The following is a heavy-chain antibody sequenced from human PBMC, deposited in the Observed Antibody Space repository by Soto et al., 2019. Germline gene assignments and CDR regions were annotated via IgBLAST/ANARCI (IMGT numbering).Heavy chain of an antibody. CDR3: ARVGGLRLNWFDP. V-gene: IGHV3-74*01. D-gene: IGHD4-17*01. J-gene: IGHJ5*02. CDR2: INSDGSST. CDR1: GFTFSSYW. Sequence: PGGSLRLSCAASGFTFSSYWMHWVRQAPGKGLVWVSRINSDGSSTSYADSVKGRFTISRDNGKNTLYLQMNSLRAEDTAVYYCARVGGLRLNWFDPWGQGTLVTVSS.